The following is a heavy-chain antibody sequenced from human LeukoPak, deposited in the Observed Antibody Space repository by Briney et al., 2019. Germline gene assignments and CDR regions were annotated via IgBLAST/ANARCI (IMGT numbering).Heavy chain of an antibody. CDR2: IYYSGST. V-gene: IGHV4-30-4*01. J-gene: IGHJ6*02. D-gene: IGHD3-10*01. Sequence: SETLSLTCTVSGGSISSGDYYWSWIRQPPGKGLEWIGYIYYSGSTYYNPSLKSRVTISVDTSKNQFSLKLSSVTAADTAVYYCARDAVDGSGPRYYYSYGMDVWGQGTTVTVSS. CDR3: ARDAVDGSGPRYYYSYGMDV. CDR1: GGSISSGDYY.